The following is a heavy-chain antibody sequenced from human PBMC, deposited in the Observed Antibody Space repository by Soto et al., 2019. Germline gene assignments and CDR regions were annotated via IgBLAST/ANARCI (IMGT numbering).Heavy chain of an antibody. CDR1: GFTFSSYW. V-gene: IGHV3-7*01. Sequence: GGSLRLSCVASGFTFSSYWMSWVRQAPGKGLEWVANIKQDGSEKYYVDSVKGRFTISRDNAKNSLYLQMDSLRAEDTAVYYCARGYYHINWFDPWGQGTLVTVSS. CDR2: IKQDGSEK. D-gene: IGHD3-22*01. CDR3: ARGYYHINWFDP. J-gene: IGHJ5*02.